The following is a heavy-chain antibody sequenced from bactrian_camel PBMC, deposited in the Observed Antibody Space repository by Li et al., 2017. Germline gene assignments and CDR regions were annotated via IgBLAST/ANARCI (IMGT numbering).Heavy chain of an antibody. V-gene: IGHV3S26*01. CDR2: IDSDGST. Sequence: QLVESGGGLVQPGGSLKLSCAVSGFQYSSYCMAWFRQPPGKEREGVAAIDSDGSTSYADSVKGRFTISRDNAKNTLYMQLNSLKTEDTAMYYCATEWWYLFRCMGQGTQVTVS. CDR1: GFQYSSYC. J-gene: IGHJ4*01. D-gene: IGHD2*01.